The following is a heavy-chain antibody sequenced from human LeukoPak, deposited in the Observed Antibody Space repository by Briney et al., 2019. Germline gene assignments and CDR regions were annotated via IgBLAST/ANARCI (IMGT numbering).Heavy chain of an antibody. D-gene: IGHD3-22*01. CDR1: GFTFSSYG. Sequence: GRSLRLSCAAPGFTFSSYGIHWVRQAPGKGLEWVALIWYDGSNRYYVDSVKGRFTISRDNSKKTVYLQMNSLRAEDTAVYYCARDPSWLGYFDYWGQGTLVTVAS. CDR2: IWYDGSNR. V-gene: IGHV3-33*01. CDR3: ARDPSWLGYFDY. J-gene: IGHJ4*02.